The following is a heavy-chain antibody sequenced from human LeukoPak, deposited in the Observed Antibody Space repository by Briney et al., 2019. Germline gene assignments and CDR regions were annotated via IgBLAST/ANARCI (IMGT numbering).Heavy chain of an antibody. CDR3: ARIAAAGTRGAFDI. V-gene: IGHV1-69*13. Sequence: ASVKVSCKASGCTFSSYAISWVRQAPGQGLEWVGGIIPIFGTANYAQKFQGRATITADESTSTAYMELSSLRSEDTAVYYCARIAAAGTRGAFDIWGQGTMVTASS. D-gene: IGHD6-13*01. J-gene: IGHJ3*02. CDR2: IIPIFGTA. CDR1: GCTFSSYA.